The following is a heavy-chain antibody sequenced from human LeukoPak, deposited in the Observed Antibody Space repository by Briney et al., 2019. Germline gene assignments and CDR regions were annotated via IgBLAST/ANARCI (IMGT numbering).Heavy chain of an antibody. Sequence: PGGPLRLSCAASGFTFSTYWMHWVRQAPGKGLVWVSRINGDGSSTNYADSVKGRFTISRDNAKNTLYLQMNGLRAEDTAVYYCARDFRYSFDQWGQGTQVTVSS. CDR3: ARDFRYSFDQ. V-gene: IGHV3-74*01. CDR1: GFTFSTYW. D-gene: IGHD3-10*01. J-gene: IGHJ4*02. CDR2: INGDGSST.